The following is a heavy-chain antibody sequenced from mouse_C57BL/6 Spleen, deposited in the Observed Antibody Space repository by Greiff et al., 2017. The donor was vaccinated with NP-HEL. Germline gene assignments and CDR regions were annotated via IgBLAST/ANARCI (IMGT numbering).Heavy chain of an antibody. V-gene: IGHV1-53*01. CDR2: INPSNGGT. CDR3: ARARQLRLQYYYAMDD. J-gene: IGHJ4*01. D-gene: IGHD3-2*02. CDR1: GYTFTSYW. Sequence: QVQLQQPGTELVKPGASVKLSCKASGYTFTSYWMHWVKQRPGQGLEWIGNINPSNGGTNYNEKFKSKATLTVDKSSSTAYMQLSSLTSEDSAVYYCARARQLRLQYYYAMDDWGQGTSVTVSS.